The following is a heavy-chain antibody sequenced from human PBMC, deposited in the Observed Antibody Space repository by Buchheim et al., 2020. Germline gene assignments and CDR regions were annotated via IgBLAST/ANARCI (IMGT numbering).Heavy chain of an antibody. D-gene: IGHD2-2*01. CDR1: GFTFSSYS. CDR2: ISSSSSTI. J-gene: IGHJ6*02. CDR3: ARDGGIVVVPAATGLSGPPYYYYGMDV. V-gene: IGHV3-48*02. Sequence: EVQLVESGGGLVQPGGSLRLSCAASGFTFSSYSMNWVRQAPGKGLEWVSYISSSSSTIYYADSVKGRFTISRDNAKNSLYLQMNSLRDEDTAVYYCARDGGIVVVPAATGLSGPPYYYYGMDVWGQGTT.